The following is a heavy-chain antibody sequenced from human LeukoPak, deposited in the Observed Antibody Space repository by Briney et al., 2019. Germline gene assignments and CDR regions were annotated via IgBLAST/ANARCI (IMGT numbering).Heavy chain of an antibody. V-gene: IGHV3-74*01. J-gene: IGHJ4*02. CDR2: INTDGSST. Sequence: PSETLSLTCIVSGGSISSSIYYWAWVRQAPGKGLVWVSRINTDGSSTSYADSVKGRFTISRDNAKNSLYLQMNSLRAEDTAVYYCAREWIQLWSLDYWGQGTLVTVSS. CDR1: GGSISSSIYY. D-gene: IGHD5-18*01. CDR3: AREWIQLWSLDY.